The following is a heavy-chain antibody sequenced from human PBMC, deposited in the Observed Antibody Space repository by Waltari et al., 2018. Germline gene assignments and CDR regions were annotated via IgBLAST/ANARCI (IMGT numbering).Heavy chain of an antibody. Sequence: QVQLQESGPGLVKASETLSLTCAVSGGSFSSYWWSWIRQPPGKGLEWIGDINGNSGSTNYNPSRKSRVTISKDASKNQFSLRLSSVTAADTAVFYCAKAVGTVRYFDYWGQGVLVTVSS. D-gene: IGHD5-18*01. CDR2: INGNSGST. J-gene: IGHJ4*02. CDR1: GGSFSSYW. V-gene: IGHV4-59*12. CDR3: AKAVGTVRYFDY.